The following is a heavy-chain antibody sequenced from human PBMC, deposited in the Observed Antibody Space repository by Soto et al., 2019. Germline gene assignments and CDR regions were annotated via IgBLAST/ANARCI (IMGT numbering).Heavy chain of an antibody. CDR1: GFTVSSNY. CDR2: IYSGGST. V-gene: IGHV3-53*01. Sequence: GGSLRLSCAAPGFTVSSNYMSWVRQAPGKGLEWVSVIYSGGSTYYADSVKGRFTISRDNSKNTLYLQMNSLRAEDTAVYYCARLSPLVWLFDYWGQGTLVTVSS. D-gene: IGHD5-12*01. J-gene: IGHJ4*02. CDR3: ARLSPLVWLFDY.